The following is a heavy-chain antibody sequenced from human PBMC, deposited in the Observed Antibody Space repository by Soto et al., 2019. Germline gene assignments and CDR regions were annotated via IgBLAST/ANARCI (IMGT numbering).Heavy chain of an antibody. CDR2: IYHSGST. CDR1: GASISSSY. V-gene: IGHV4-59*01. D-gene: IGHD2-21*01. J-gene: IGHJ1*01. CDR3: TRAPRGEH. Sequence: SETLSLTCTVSGASISSSYWSWIRRPPGKGLEWIGYIYHSGSTKYNPSLKSRVTISVDTSKNQFSVKLSSVTAADTAVYYCTRAPRGEHWGQGTLVTVSS.